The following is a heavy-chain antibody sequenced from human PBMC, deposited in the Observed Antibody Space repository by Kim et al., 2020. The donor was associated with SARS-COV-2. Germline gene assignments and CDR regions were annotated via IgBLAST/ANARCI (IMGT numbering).Heavy chain of an antibody. V-gene: IGHV4-59*01. D-gene: IGHD4-17*01. CDR2: IYYSGST. Sequence: SETLSLTCTVSGGSISSYYWSWIRQPPGKGLEWIGYIYYSGSTNYNPSLKSRVTISVDTSKNQFSLKLSSVTAADTAVYYCARSMTTVTFSFDYRGQGTLVTVSS. CDR1: GGSISSYY. J-gene: IGHJ4*02. CDR3: ARSMTTVTFSFDY.